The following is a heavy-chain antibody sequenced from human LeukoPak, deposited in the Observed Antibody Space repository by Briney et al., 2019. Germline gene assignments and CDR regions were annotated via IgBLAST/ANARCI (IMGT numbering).Heavy chain of an antibody. CDR1: GGSFSGYY. D-gene: IGHD3-9*01. J-gene: IGHJ5*01. Sequence: SETLSLTCAVYGGSFSGYYWSWIRQPPGKGLEWIGEINHSGSTNYNPSLKSRVTMSVDTSKNQFSLKLSTVTAAETAVYYGARGYFDWLLRTGDNWFDPGGQGTLVTVSS. CDR3: ARGYFDWLLRTGDNWFDP. CDR2: INHSGST. V-gene: IGHV4-34*01.